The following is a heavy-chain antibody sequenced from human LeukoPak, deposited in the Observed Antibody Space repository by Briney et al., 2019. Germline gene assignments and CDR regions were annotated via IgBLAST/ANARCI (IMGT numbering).Heavy chain of an antibody. D-gene: IGHD5-12*01. CDR1: GGTFSSYA. J-gene: IGHJ6*03. CDR2: IIPIFGTA. Sequence: GASVKVSCKASGGTFSSYAISWVRQAPGQGLEWMGGIIPIFGTANYAQKFQGRVTITADKSTSTAYMELSSLRSEDTAVYYCAREAFGYGVNYYYYYMDVWGKGTTVTVSS. V-gene: IGHV1-69*06. CDR3: AREAFGYGVNYYYYYMDV.